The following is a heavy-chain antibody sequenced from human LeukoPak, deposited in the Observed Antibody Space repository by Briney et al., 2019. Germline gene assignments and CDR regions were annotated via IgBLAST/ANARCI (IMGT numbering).Heavy chain of an antibody. V-gene: IGHV3-73*01. CDR3: TRRDKGFDI. D-gene: IGHD5-24*01. Sequence: GGSLRLSCAASGFTFSGSAMHRVRQASGKGLEWVGRIRSKANSYATAYAASVKGRFTISRDDSKNTAYLQMDSLKTEDTAVYYCTRRDKGFDIWGQGTMVTVSS. CDR2: IRSKANSYAT. CDR1: GFTFSGSA. J-gene: IGHJ3*02.